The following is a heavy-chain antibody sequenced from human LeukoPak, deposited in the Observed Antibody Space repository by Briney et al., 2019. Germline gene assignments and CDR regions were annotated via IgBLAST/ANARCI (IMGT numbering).Heavy chain of an antibody. D-gene: IGHD2-21*01. V-gene: IGHV3-23*01. J-gene: IGHJ3*02. CDR2: ISGSGGST. Sequence: PGGSLRLSCAASGFTFSSYAMSWVRQAPGKGLEWVSAISGSGGSTYYADSVKGRFTISRDNSKNTLYLQMNSLRAEDTAVYYCAKDSLAYCGGDCYPTDAFDIWGQGTMVTVSS. CDR1: GFTFSSYA. CDR3: AKDSLAYCGGDCYPTDAFDI.